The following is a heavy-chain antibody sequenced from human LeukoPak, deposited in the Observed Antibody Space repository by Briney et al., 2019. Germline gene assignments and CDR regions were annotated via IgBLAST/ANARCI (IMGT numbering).Heavy chain of an antibody. Sequence: KPSETLSLTCTVSGGSISSSSYYWGWIRQPPGKGLEWIGSIYYSGSTYYNPSLKSRVTISVDTSKNQFSLKLSSVTAADTAVYYCAGSPGRSIWIGEVREYFQHWGQGTLVTVSS. CDR2: IYYSGST. V-gene: IGHV4-39*01. D-gene: IGHD3-10*01. CDR3: AGSPGRSIWIGEVREYFQH. CDR1: GGSISSSSYY. J-gene: IGHJ1*01.